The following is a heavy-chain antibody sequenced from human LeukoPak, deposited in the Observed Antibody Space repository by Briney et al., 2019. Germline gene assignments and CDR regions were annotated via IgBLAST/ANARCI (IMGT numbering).Heavy chain of an antibody. V-gene: IGHV1-2*02. CDR2: INPNSGGT. D-gene: IGHD1-26*01. CDR3: ARGTLGATSMDV. CDR1: GYTFTGYY. Sequence: ASVKVSCKASGYTFTGYYMHWVRQAPGQGLEGMGWINPNSGGTNYAQKFQGRVTMTRDTSISTAYMELSRLRSDDTAVYYCARGTLGATSMDVWGQGTTVTVSS. J-gene: IGHJ6*02.